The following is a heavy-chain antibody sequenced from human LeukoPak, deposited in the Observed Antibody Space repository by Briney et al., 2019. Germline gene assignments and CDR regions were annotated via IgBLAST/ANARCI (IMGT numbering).Heavy chain of an antibody. CDR3: ARDLYYDILTGYYSHYYYYMDV. J-gene: IGHJ6*03. V-gene: IGHV1-69*04. CDR2: IIPILGIA. CDR1: GGTFSSYT. Sequence: SVKVSCKASGGTFSSYTISWVRQAPGQGLEWMGRIIPILGIANYAQKFQGRVTITADRSTSTAYMELSSLRSEDTAVYYCARDLYYDILTGYYSHYYYYMDVWGKGTTVTVSS. D-gene: IGHD3-9*01.